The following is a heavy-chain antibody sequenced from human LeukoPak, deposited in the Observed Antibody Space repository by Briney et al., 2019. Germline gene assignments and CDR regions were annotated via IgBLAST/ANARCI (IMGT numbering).Heavy chain of an antibody. CDR1: GFTFSSYA. J-gene: IGHJ6*02. CDR3: ARVGSWYYYYYGMDV. CDR2: ISYDGSNK. V-gene: IGHV3-30-3*01. D-gene: IGHD2-15*01. Sequence: GRFLRLSCAASGFTFSSYAMHWVRQAPGKGLEWVAVISYDGSNKYYADSVKGRFTISRDNSKNTLYLQMNSLRAEDTAVYYCARVGSWYYYYYGMDVWGQGTTVTVSS.